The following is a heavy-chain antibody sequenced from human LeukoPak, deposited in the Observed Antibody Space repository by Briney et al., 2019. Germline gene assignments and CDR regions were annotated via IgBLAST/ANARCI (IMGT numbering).Heavy chain of an antibody. Sequence: SETLSLTCTVSGGSISSSSYYWGWIRQPPGKGLEWIGSIYYSGSTYYNPSLKSRVTISVDTSKNQFSLKLSSVTAADTAVYYCAREHEQLGADWFDPWGQGTLVTVSS. D-gene: IGHD6-6*01. V-gene: IGHV4-39*07. CDR2: IYYSGST. CDR1: GGSISSSSYY. J-gene: IGHJ5*02. CDR3: AREHEQLGADWFDP.